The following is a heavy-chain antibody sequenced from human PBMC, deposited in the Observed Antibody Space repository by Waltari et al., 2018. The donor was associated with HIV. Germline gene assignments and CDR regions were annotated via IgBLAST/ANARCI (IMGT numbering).Heavy chain of an antibody. CDR1: GVSISGYY. CDR2: VSDIGGT. V-gene: IGHV4-59*01. D-gene: IGHD3-10*01. Sequence: QVQLQESGPGLVKPSETLSLTCTASGVSISGYYWSWLRQPPGQGLEWIGYVSDIGGTNYNPALKRRRTMSLDTSTNQVSLKLTSVIAADTAVYYCARSWFGESGPRGAFDIWGRGTMVTVSS. CDR3: ARSWFGESGPRGAFDI. J-gene: IGHJ3*02.